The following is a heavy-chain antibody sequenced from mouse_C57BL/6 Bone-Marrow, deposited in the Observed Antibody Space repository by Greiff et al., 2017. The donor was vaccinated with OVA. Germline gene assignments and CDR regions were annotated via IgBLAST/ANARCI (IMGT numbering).Heavy chain of an antibody. CDR2: ISNGGGST. Sequence: EVMLVESGGGLVQPGGSLKLSCAASGFTFSDYYMYWVRQTPEKRLEWVAYISNGGGSTYYPDTVKGRFTISRDNAKNTLYLQMSRLKSEDTAMYYCAIVYGNYDYYAMDYWGQGTSVTVSS. J-gene: IGHJ4*01. CDR3: AIVYGNYDYYAMDY. CDR1: GFTFSDYY. V-gene: IGHV5-12*01. D-gene: IGHD2-1*01.